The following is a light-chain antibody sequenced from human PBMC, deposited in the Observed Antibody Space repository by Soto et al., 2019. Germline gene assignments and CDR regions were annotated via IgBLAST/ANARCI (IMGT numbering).Light chain of an antibody. CDR2: LGS. V-gene: IGKV2-28*01. CDR3: MQALQTPWT. Sequence: DIVLTQSPLSLPVTPGEPASISCRSSQSLLQSNGNHYLDWYLQKPGQSPQVLIYLGSNRASGVPDRFSGSGSGTDFTLQISRVEAEDVGVYYCMQALQTPWTFGQGTKVEIK. J-gene: IGKJ1*01. CDR1: QSLLQSNGNHY.